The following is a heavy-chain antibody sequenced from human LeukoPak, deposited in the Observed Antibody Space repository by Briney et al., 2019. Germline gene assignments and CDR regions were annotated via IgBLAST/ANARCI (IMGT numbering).Heavy chain of an antibody. CDR1: GFIFNMFP. J-gene: IGHJ4*02. CDR2: ISYDGNNK. Sequence: GGSLRLSCAASGFIFNMFPMHWVRQAPGKGLECVAVISYDGNNKYYADSVNGRFTISRDNSKNTLFLQMNSLRTEDTAIYHCARGGNWGYFDYWGQGTLVTVSS. D-gene: IGHD7-27*01. V-gene: IGHV3-30*04. CDR3: ARGGNWGYFDY.